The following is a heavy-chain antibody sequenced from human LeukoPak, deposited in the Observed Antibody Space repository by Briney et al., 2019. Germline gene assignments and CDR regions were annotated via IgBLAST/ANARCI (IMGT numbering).Heavy chain of an antibody. Sequence: SETLSLTCAVYGGSFSDYSWSWIRQPPGKGLEWIGEINHSGGTKHNPSLMSRVIMSVDTSKNQFSLKLSSVTAADTAVYYCARDGAAAGGFDYWGQGTLVTVSS. D-gene: IGHD6-13*01. CDR1: GGSFSDYS. CDR2: INHSGGT. V-gene: IGHV4-34*01. J-gene: IGHJ4*02. CDR3: ARDGAAAGGFDY.